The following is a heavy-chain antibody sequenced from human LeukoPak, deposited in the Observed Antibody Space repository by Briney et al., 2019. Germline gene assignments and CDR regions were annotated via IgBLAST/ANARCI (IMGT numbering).Heavy chain of an antibody. V-gene: IGHV4-34*01. D-gene: IGHD3-22*01. J-gene: IGHJ4*02. CDR3: ARVSRFLYYYDSSGYPDY. CDR1: GGSFSGYY. Sequence: SETLSLTCAVYGGSFSGYYWSWIRQPPGKGLEWIGEINHSGSTNYNPSLKSRVTISVDTSKNQFSLKPSSVTAADTAVYYCARVSRFLYYYDSSGYPDYWGQGTLVTVSS. CDR2: INHSGST.